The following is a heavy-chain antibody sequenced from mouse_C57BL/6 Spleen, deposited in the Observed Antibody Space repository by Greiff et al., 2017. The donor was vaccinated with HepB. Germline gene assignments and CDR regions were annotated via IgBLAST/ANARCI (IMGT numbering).Heavy chain of an antibody. J-gene: IGHJ3*01. CDR1: GYTFTSYG. D-gene: IGHD1-1*01. CDR3: ERNRDYGSSPFAY. Sequence: VKLMESGAELARPGASVKLSCKASGYTFTSYGISWVKQRTGQGLEWIGEIYPRSGNTYYNEKFKGKATLTADKSSSTAYMELRSLTSEDSAVYFCERNRDYGSSPFAYWGQGTLVTVSA. CDR2: IYPRSGNT. V-gene: IGHV1-81*01.